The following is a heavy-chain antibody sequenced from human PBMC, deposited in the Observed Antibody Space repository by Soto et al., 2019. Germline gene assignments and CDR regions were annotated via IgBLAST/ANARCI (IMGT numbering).Heavy chain of an antibody. CDR1: GYTFTSYA. Sequence: ASVKVSCKASGYTFTSYAMHWVRQAPGQRREWMGWINAGNGNTKYSQKFQGRVTITRDTSASTAYMELSSLRSEDTAVYYCARSQYSSSPCYYYYGMDVWGQGTTVTVSS. V-gene: IGHV1-3*01. D-gene: IGHD6-6*01. CDR2: INAGNGNT. CDR3: ARSQYSSSPCYYYYGMDV. J-gene: IGHJ6*02.